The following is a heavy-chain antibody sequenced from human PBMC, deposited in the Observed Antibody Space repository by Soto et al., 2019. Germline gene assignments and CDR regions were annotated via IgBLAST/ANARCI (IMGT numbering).Heavy chain of an antibody. CDR2: INHSGST. Sequence: GSLRLSCAVYGGSFSGYYWSWIRQPPGKGLEWIGEINHSGSTNYNPSLKSRVTISVDTSKNQFSLKLSSVTAADTAVYYCARKTDYSNYYFDYWGQGTLVTVSS. D-gene: IGHD4-4*01. J-gene: IGHJ4*02. V-gene: IGHV4-34*01. CDR1: GGSFSGYY. CDR3: ARKTDYSNYYFDY.